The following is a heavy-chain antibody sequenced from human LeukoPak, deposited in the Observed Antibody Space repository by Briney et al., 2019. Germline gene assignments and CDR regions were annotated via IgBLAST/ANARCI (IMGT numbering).Heavy chain of an antibody. D-gene: IGHD7-27*01. CDR3: ARNEGILGDH. J-gene: IGHJ4*02. V-gene: IGHV3-30-3*01. CDR2: ISRDGSDK. Sequence: GGSLRLSCAASGFTFSSYVFHWVRQAPGKGLEWVAVISRDGSDKYYADSVKGRFTISRDSSKNTVYLQMNSLRADDTAVYYCARNEGILGDHWDQGTLVTVSS. CDR1: GFTFSSYV.